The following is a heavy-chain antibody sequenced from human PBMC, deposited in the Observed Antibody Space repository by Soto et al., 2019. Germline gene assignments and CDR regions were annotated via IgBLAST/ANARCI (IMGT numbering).Heavy chain of an antibody. V-gene: IGHV4-59*01. Sequence: SDTLSLTCTGSGGSISSYYWSWIRQPPGKGLEWIGYIYYSGSTNYNPSLKSRVTISVDTSKNQFSLKLSSVTAADTAVYYCARDRGSLRWSMGYFDSWGPGTLVTVSS. D-gene: IGHD2-15*01. CDR2: IYYSGST. CDR3: ARDRGSLRWSMGYFDS. CDR1: GGSISSYY. J-gene: IGHJ4*02.